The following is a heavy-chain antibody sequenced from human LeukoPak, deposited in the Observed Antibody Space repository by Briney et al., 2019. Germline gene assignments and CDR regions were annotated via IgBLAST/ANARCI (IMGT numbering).Heavy chain of an antibody. J-gene: IGHJ3*02. Sequence: PGRSLRLSCAASGFTFSNYGMHWVRQAPGKGLEWVAVIWYDGSNKYYVDSVKGRFTISRDNSKNTVYLQMNSLRDEDTAVYYCARYSSNTVTTGAFDIWGQGTMVTVPS. CDR3: ARYSSNTVTTGAFDI. V-gene: IGHV3-33*01. CDR2: IWYDGSNK. CDR1: GFTFSNYG. D-gene: IGHD1-14*01.